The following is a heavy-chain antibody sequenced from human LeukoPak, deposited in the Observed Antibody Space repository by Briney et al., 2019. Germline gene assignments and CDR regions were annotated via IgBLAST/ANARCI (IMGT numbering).Heavy chain of an antibody. Sequence: PSETLSLTCAVYGGSFSGYYWSWIRQPPGKGLEWIGEINHSGSTNYNPSLKSRVTMTRDTSTSTVYMELSSLRSEDTAVYYCARHYGSGSLSYWGQGTLVTVSS. D-gene: IGHD3-10*01. J-gene: IGHJ4*02. CDR2: INHSGST. CDR1: GGSFSGYY. V-gene: IGHV4-34*10. CDR3: ARHYGSGSLSY.